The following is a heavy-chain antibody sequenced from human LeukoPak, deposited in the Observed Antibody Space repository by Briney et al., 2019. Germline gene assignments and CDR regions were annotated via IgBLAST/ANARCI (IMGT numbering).Heavy chain of an antibody. J-gene: IGHJ4*02. CDR1: GFSFSSYW. CDR3: ARNPSSYGDYVYFDY. Sequence: GGSLRLSCVASGFSFSSYWMTWVRQAPGKGLEWVANIKQDGNEKYYVDSVKGRFTISRDNAKNSLYLQMSSLRAEDTAVYYCARNPSSYGDYVYFDYWGQGTLVTVSS. CDR2: IKQDGNEK. V-gene: IGHV3-7*01. D-gene: IGHD4-17*01.